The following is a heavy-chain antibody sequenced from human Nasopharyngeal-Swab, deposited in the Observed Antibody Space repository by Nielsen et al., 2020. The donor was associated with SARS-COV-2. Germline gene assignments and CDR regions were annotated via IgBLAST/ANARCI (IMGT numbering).Heavy chain of an antibody. Sequence: SETLSLTCTVSGASVSGGYYYWSWIRQPPGKGLEWIGQIYYNGKTTYNLSLQSRISVSLDTSKNQFSLKVTSVSAADTGIYYCARDLAPRSGESYFDYWGQGTPVTVSS. D-gene: IGHD3-3*01. CDR3: ARDLAPRSGESYFDY. CDR1: GASVSGGYYY. V-gene: IGHV4-61*01. J-gene: IGHJ4*01. CDR2: IYYNGKT.